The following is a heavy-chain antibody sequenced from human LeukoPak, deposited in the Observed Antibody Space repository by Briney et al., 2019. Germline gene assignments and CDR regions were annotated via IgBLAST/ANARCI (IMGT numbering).Heavy chain of an antibody. CDR3: IRVAVAGRFDY. J-gene: IGHJ4*02. CDR1: GFTFSGSA. D-gene: IGHD6-19*01. Sequence: GGSLRLSCAASGFTFSGSAMHWVRQASGKRLEWVGRIRSKANSYATAYAASVKGRFTISRDDSKNTAYLQMNSLKTEDTAVYYCIRVAVAGRFDYWGQGTLVTVSS. V-gene: IGHV3-73*01. CDR2: IRSKANSYAT.